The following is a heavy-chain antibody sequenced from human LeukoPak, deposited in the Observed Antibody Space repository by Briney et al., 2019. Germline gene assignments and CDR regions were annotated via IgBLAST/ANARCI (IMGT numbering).Heavy chain of an antibody. V-gene: IGHV3-48*01. CDR1: GFTFSDYS. J-gene: IGHJ4*02. CDR3: TKVATVVTPSRYYFDY. D-gene: IGHD4-23*01. Sequence: PGGSLRLSCAASGFTFSDYSMNWVRQAPGKGLEWVSYISSGSSTISYADSVKGRFTISRDNAKNSLYLQMNSLRAEDTAVYYCTKVATVVTPSRYYFDYWGRGTLVTVSS. CDR2: ISSGSSTI.